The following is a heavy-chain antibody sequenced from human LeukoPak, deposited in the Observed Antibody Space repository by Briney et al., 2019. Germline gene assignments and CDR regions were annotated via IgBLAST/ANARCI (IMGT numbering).Heavy chain of an antibody. CDR3: ARDHVVDGLVFDY. D-gene: IGHD2-15*01. V-gene: IGHV3-7*01. J-gene: IGHJ4*02. CDR2: INQDGSDK. Sequence: APGKGXEXGANINQDGSDKYYVDSVKGRFTIYREKAKNSLYLQMDSLRAEDTAVYYCARDHVVDGLVFDYWGQGALVTVSS.